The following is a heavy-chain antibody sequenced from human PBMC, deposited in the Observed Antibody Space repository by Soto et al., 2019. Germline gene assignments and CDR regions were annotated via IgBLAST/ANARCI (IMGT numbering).Heavy chain of an antibody. D-gene: IGHD3-3*01. J-gene: IGHJ4*02. CDR2: FDPEDGET. V-gene: IGHV1-24*01. CDR3: ATDLITIFGVVITTPIY. CDR1: GYTLTELS. Sequence: GASVKVSCKVSGYTLTELSMHWVRQAPGKGLEWMGGFDPEDGETIYAQKFQGRVTMTEDTSTDTAYMELSSLRSEDTAVYYCATDLITIFGVVITTPIYWGQGTLVTVS.